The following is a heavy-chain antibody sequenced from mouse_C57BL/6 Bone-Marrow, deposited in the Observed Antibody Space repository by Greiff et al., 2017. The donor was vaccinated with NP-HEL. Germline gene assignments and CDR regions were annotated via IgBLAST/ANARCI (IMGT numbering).Heavy chain of an antibody. J-gene: IGHJ2*01. CDR2: IDPSDSYT. D-gene: IGHD1-1*01. CDR1: GYTFTSYW. V-gene: IGHV1-59*01. Sequence: QVQLPQPGAELVRPGTSVKLSCKASGYTFTSYWMHWVKQRPGQGLEWIGVIDPSDSYTNYNQKFKGKATLTVDTSSSTAYMQLSSLTSEDSAVYYCARFTTVVATDYWGQGTTLTVSS. CDR3: ARFTTVVATDY.